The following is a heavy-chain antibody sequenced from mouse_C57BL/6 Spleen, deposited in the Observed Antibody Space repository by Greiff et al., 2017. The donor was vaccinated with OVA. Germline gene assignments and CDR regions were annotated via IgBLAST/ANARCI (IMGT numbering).Heavy chain of an antibody. D-gene: IGHD1-1*01. CDR2: IDPSDSYT. J-gene: IGHJ3*01. CDR3: ARSDYGSSYGFDY. CDR1: GYTFTSYW. Sequence: QVQLQQPGAELVMPGASVKLSCKASGYTFTSYWMHWVKQRPGQGLEWIGEIDPSDSYTNYNQKFKGKSTLTVDKSSSTAYMQLSSLTSEDSAVYYCARSDYGSSYGFDYWGQGTLVTVSA. V-gene: IGHV1-69*01.